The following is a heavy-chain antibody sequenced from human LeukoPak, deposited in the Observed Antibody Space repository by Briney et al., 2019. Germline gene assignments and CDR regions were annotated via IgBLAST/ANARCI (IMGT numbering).Heavy chain of an antibody. Sequence: GGSLRLSCAASGFTFNNYWMSWVRQAPGKGLEWVAIIAHDASEIYYVDSARGRFTISRDNSKKSVYLQMNSLRVEDTAVYYCARDDLVRGRYDYADYWGQGALVTVSS. J-gene: IGHJ4*02. CDR1: GFTFNNYW. D-gene: IGHD6-19*01. V-gene: IGHV3-7*01. CDR3: ARDDLVRGRYDYADY. CDR2: IAHDASEI.